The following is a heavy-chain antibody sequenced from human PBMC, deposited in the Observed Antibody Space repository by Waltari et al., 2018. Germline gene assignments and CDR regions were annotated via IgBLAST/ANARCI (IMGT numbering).Heavy chain of an antibody. Sequence: QVQLQQWGAGLLKPSETLSLTCAVYGGSFSGYYWSWIRQPPGKGLEWIGEINHSGSTNYNPSLKSLVTISVDTSKNQFSLKLSSVTAADTAVYYCARIIAAPLKRAFDIWGQGTMVTVSS. D-gene: IGHD6-6*01. CDR2: INHSGST. CDR3: ARIIAAPLKRAFDI. J-gene: IGHJ3*02. V-gene: IGHV4-34*01. CDR1: GGSFSGYY.